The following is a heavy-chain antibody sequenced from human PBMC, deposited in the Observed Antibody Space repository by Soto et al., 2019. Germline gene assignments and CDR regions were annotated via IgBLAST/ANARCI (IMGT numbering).Heavy chain of an antibody. V-gene: IGHV4-34*01. Sequence: SETLSLTCAVYGGSFSGYYWSWIRQPPGKGLEWIGEINHSGSTNYNPSLKSRVTISVDTSKNQFSLKLSSVTAADTAVYYCARRRMVRGPLGAFDIWGQGTMVTV. CDR3: ARRRMVRGPLGAFDI. CDR1: GGSFSGYY. D-gene: IGHD3-10*01. J-gene: IGHJ3*02. CDR2: INHSGST.